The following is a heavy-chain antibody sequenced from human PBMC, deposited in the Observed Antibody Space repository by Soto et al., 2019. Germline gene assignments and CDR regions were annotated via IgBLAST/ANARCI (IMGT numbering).Heavy chain of an antibody. CDR3: ASGCSSTSCNDNWFDP. CDR2: IWYDGSNK. CDR1: GFTLSSYG. V-gene: IGHV3-33*01. J-gene: IGHJ5*02. Sequence: GGSLRLSCAASGFTLSSYGMHLVRQATGKGLEWVAVIWYDGSNKYYADSVKGRFTISRDNSKNTLYLQMNSLRAEDTAVYYCASGCSSTSCNDNWFDPWGQGTLVTVSS. D-gene: IGHD2-2*01.